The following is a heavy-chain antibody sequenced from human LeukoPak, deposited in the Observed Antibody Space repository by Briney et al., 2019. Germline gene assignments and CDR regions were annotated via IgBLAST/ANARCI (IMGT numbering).Heavy chain of an antibody. CDR1: GGSFSGYY. D-gene: IGHD2-8*01. J-gene: IGHJ5*02. CDR3: ARHVMLWGNWFDP. Sequence: SETLSLTCTVSGGSFSGYYWSWIRQPPGKGLEWIGEINHSGSTNYNPSLKSRVTISVDTSKNQFSLKLSSVTAADTAVYYCARHVMLWGNWFDPWGQGTLVTVSS. CDR2: INHSGST. V-gene: IGHV4-34*01.